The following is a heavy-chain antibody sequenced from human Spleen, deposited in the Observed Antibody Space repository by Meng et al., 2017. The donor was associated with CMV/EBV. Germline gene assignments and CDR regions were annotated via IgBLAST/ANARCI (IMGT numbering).Heavy chain of an antibody. CDR3: TGGGTYHFDS. Sequence: GESLKISCAASGFTFSTYAMNWVRQGPGKGLEWVSAVSGSGGDTFYIDSVKGRFTISRDNSKNTLYLQMNSLRAEDTAIYYCTGGGTYHFDSWGQGTLVTVSS. D-gene: IGHD1-26*01. CDR1: GFTFSTYA. J-gene: IGHJ4*02. V-gene: IGHV3-23*01. CDR2: VSGSGGDT.